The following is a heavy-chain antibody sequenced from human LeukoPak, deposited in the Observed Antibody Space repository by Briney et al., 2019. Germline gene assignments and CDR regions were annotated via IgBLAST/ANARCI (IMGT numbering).Heavy chain of an antibody. Sequence: PSETLSLTCTVSGGSISSSSYYWGWIRQPPGKGLEWIGSIYYSGSTYYNPSLKSRVTISVDTSKNQFSLKLSSVTAADTAVYYCARRVVVVVAAIDYMDVWGKGTTVTISS. V-gene: IGHV4-39*07. D-gene: IGHD2-15*01. J-gene: IGHJ6*03. CDR3: ARRVVVVVAAIDYMDV. CDR2: IYYSGST. CDR1: GGSISSSSYY.